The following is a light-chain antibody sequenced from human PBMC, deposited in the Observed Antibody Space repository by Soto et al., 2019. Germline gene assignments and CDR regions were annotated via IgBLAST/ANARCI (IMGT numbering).Light chain of an antibody. CDR2: GAS. Sequence: EIVPTQSPATLSVSPWGRATLSCRASQSISDTLAWYQQKPGQAPRLLIHGASTRATGFPARFSGSGSGTDFTLTISRLEPEDFAVYYCQQYGSSPLTVGQGTRLEI. J-gene: IGKJ5*01. CDR1: QSISDT. CDR3: QQYGSSPLT. V-gene: IGKV3-20*01.